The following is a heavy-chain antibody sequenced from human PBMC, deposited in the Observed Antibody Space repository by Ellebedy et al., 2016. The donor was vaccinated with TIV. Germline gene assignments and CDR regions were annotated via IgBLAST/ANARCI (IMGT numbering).Heavy chain of an antibody. V-gene: IGHV3-48*01. Sequence: GESLKTSCAASGFTFSSYSMNWVRQAPGKGLEWISYINSGSSSIYYADSVKGRFTISRDNSKNTLYLQMNSLKAEDTAVYYCARRPNYYGMDVWGQGTTVTVSS. J-gene: IGHJ6*02. CDR3: ARRPNYYGMDV. D-gene: IGHD6-6*01. CDR1: GFTFSSYS. CDR2: INSGSSSI.